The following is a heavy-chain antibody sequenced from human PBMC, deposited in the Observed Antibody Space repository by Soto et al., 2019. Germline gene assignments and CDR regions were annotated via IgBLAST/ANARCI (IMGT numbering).Heavy chain of an antibody. V-gene: IGHV4-39*01. CDR1: GDSISSNSNF. CDR3: ARRGYCGSDCYSFDF. Sequence: PSETLSLTCTVSGDSISSNSNFWGWIRQPPGQGLEWIGTIYYTGTTYYSPSLEGRVTISVDTSENQFSLRLTSVTAADTAVYYCARRGYCGSDCYSFDFWGHGTLVTVSS. J-gene: IGHJ4*01. CDR2: IYYTGTT. D-gene: IGHD2-21*02.